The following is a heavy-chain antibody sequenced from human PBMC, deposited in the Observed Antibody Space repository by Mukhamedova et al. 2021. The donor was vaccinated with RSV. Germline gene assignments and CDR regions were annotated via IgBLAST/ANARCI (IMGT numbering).Heavy chain of an antibody. CDR3: ARDLRRNRRAELDDY. CDR2: IKQDGSEK. V-gene: IGHV3-7*03. D-gene: IGHD1-26*01. Sequence: VRQAPGRGLEWGANIKQDGSEKYYVDSVKGRFTISRDNAKNSLYLQMNSLRAEDTAVYYFARDLRRNRRAELDDYLVQGTLVTV. J-gene: IGHJ4*02.